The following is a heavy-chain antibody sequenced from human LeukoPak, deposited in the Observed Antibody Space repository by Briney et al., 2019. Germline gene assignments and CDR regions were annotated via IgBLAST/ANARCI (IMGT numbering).Heavy chain of an antibody. V-gene: IGHV1-2*02. CDR2: INPNSGGT. J-gene: IGHJ4*02. Sequence: ASVKVSCKASGYTFTGQYVHWVRQAPGQGLEWMGWINPNSGGTTYAQKFQGRVTMTRDTSISTAYMELSRLRSDDTAVYYCASTPRGTADFEYWGQGTLVTVSS. CDR3: ASTPRGTADFEY. CDR1: GYTFTGQY. D-gene: IGHD2-21*02.